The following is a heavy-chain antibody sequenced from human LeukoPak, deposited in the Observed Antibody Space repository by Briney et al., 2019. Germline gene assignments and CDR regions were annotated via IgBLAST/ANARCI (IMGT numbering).Heavy chain of an antibody. CDR2: ISGSGGST. Sequence: GGSLRLSCAASGFTFSSYAMSWVRQAPGKGLEWVSAISGSGGSTYYADSVKGRFTISRDNSKNTLYLQMNSPRAEDTAVYYCAKGTSSYYYYGMDVWGQGTTVTVSS. J-gene: IGHJ6*02. V-gene: IGHV3-23*01. CDR3: AKGTSSYYYYGMDV. D-gene: IGHD2-2*01. CDR1: GFTFSSYA.